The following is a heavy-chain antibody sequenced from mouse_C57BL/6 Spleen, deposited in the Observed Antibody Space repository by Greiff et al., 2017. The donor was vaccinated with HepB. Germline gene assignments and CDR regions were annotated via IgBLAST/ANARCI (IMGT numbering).Heavy chain of an antibody. CDR1: GYAFSSSW. CDR2: IYPGDGDT. Sequence: VQLQESGPELVKPGASVKISCKASGYAFSSSWMNWVKQRPGKGLEWIGRIYPGDGDTNYNGKFKGKATLTADKSSSTAYMQLSSLTSEDSAVYFCARWVIYYGNYDWYFDVWGTGTTVTVSS. CDR3: ARWVIYYGNYDWYFDV. V-gene: IGHV1-82*01. J-gene: IGHJ1*03. D-gene: IGHD2-1*01.